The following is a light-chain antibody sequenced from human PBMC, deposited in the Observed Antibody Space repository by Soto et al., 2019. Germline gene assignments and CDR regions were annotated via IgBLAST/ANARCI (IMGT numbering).Light chain of an antibody. CDR3: MQALQTPFT. Sequence: DIVMTQSPLSLPVTPGEPASISCRSSQSLLHGNGYNYLDWYLRKPGQSPQLLIYLGSNRASGVTDRFSGSGSGTDFTLYISRVEAEDVGIYFCMQALQTPFTFCQWTKLEIK. CDR1: QSLLHGNGYNY. J-gene: IGKJ2*01. CDR2: LGS. V-gene: IGKV2-28*01.